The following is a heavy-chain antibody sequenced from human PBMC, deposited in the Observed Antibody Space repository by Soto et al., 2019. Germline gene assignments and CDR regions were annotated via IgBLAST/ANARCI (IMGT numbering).Heavy chain of an antibody. CDR3: AKVGPANTLDY. V-gene: IGHV3-48*02. CDR1: GFNFSANV. Sequence: EVQLVESGGQLGQPGGSLRLSWAPSGFNFSANVMNWFRQAPGKGREWISYISGSSSSIYYADPVKGRFTISRDNAKNSLFLQMNSLRDEDTAVYYCAKVGPANTLDYWGQGTLITVSS. J-gene: IGHJ4*02. D-gene: IGHD2-2*01. CDR2: ISGSSSSI.